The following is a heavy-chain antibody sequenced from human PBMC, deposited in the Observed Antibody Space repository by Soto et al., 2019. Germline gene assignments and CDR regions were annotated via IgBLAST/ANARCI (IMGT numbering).Heavy chain of an antibody. J-gene: IGHJ5*01. CDR3: ARVRQGCSANNCYFDP. CDR2: VHISGHS. Sequence: PSETLSLTCTLSGGSVRAPDWWNWVRQSPDKGLEWIAEVHISGHSNYNPSLRCRVGVSIDSSKNQFYLNLNSVTAADTAIYYCARVRQGCSANNCYFDPGGQGTQVTVSS. V-gene: IGHV4-4*02. D-gene: IGHD1-1*01. CDR1: GGSVRAPDW.